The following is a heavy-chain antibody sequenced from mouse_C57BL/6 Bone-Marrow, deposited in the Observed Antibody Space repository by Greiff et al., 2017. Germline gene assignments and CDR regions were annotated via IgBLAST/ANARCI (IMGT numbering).Heavy chain of an antibody. J-gene: IGHJ2*01. CDR3: ARASLRACFDY. V-gene: IGHV5-4*01. CDR2: ISDGGSYT. Sequence: EVQVVESGGGLVKPGGSLKLSCAASGFTFSSYAMSWVRQTPEKRLEWVATISDGGSYTYYPDNVKGRFTIYRDNAKNNLYLQMSHLKSENTAMSYGARASLRACFDYWGQGTTLTVSS. D-gene: IGHD1-1*01. CDR1: GFTFSSYA.